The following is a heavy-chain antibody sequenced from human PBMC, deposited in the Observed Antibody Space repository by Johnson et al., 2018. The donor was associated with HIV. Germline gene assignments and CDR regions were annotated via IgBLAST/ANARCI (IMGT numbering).Heavy chain of an antibody. CDR2: IYSGGST. J-gene: IGHJ3*02. CDR1: GFTVSSNY. D-gene: IGHD3-22*01. Sequence: VPLVESGGGLVQPGGSLRLSCAASGFTVSSNYMSWVRQAPGKGLDWVSVIYSGGSTYYAYSVKGRFTISRDNSKNTLYLQMNSLRAEDTAVYYCAKGLYYDSSGYYYLTGGDGFDSWGQGTMVTVSS. CDR3: AKGLYYDSSGYYYLTGGDGFDS. V-gene: IGHV3-66*02.